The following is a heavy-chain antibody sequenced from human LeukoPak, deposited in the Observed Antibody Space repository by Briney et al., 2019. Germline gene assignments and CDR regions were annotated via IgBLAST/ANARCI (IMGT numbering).Heavy chain of an antibody. V-gene: IGHV1-69*02. Sequence: ASVKVSCKASGGTFSSYTISWVRQAPGQGLEWMGRIIPILGIANYAQKFRGRVTITADKSTSTAYMELSSLRSEDTAVYYCAREPHNWNYDYYGMDVWGQGTTVTVSS. CDR1: GGTFSSYT. CDR2: IIPILGIA. CDR3: AREPHNWNYDYYGMDV. J-gene: IGHJ6*02. D-gene: IGHD1-20*01.